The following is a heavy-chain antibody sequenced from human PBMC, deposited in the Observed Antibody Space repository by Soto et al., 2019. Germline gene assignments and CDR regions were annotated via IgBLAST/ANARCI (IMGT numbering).Heavy chain of an antibody. Sequence: GASVKVSCKAFGYTFTSYGISWVRQAPGQGLEWMGWISAYNGNSNYAQKLQGRVTMTTDTSTSTAYMELRSLRSDDTAVYYCARYDFWSGYYTPRYYYYYMDVWGKGTTVTVSS. CDR2: ISAYNGNS. CDR1: GYTFTSYG. V-gene: IGHV1-18*01. CDR3: ARYDFWSGYYTPRYYYYYMDV. D-gene: IGHD3-3*01. J-gene: IGHJ6*03.